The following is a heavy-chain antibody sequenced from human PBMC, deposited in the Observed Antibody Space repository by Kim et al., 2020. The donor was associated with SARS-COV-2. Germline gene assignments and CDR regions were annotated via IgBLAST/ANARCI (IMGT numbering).Heavy chain of an antibody. CDR1: GFTFDHYG. V-gene: IGHV3-9*01. CDR2: ISWNSVRI. CDR3: AKDITSRGTTVDPCFDD. Sequence: GGSLRLSCAASGFTFDHYGIHWVRQAPGKGLEWVSGISWNSVRIAYAESVQGRFTISRDNAKNSLYLQMNSLRPEDTGLYYCAKDITSRGTTVDPCFDDWGQGTLGTVSS. J-gene: IGHJ4*02. D-gene: IGHD4-4*01.